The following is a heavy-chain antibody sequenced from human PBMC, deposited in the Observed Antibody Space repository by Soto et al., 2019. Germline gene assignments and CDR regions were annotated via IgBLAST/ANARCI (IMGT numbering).Heavy chain of an antibody. D-gene: IGHD6-19*01. J-gene: IGHJ4*02. Sequence: WGSMRLACVASGFSFKKFAMAWVRQAAGEGLEWVSGISCCGGSASYADSVKGRFSIARDDSKNTVSLQLNSLRVEDTAQYYCAKADGQQWLIPHLDNWGQGTLVTVSS. CDR2: ISCCGGSA. CDR1: GFSFKKFA. CDR3: AKADGQQWLIPHLDN. V-gene: IGHV3-23*01.